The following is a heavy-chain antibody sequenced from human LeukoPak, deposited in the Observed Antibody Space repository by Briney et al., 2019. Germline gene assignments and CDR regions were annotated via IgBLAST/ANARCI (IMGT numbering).Heavy chain of an antibody. D-gene: IGHD6-19*01. CDR3: ARGTGYSTGWSRFDY. Sequence: PSETLSLTCAVSGASIGGRGYYWGWIRQPPGKGEECIGIIYYSGTTYYNPSVKSRVTISVDTSKNQFSLKLLSVTAADTAMYYCARGTGYSTGWSRFDYWGQGTLVTVSS. V-gene: IGHV4-39*01. J-gene: IGHJ4*02. CDR1: GASIGGRGYY. CDR2: IYYSGTT.